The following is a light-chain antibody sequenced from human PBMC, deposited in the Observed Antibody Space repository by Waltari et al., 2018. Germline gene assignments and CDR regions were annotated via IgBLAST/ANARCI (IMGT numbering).Light chain of an antibody. Sequence: QSVLTQPPSVSGAPGQRVTISCTGSTSNIGAGYDVHWYQQLPGTAPNLLIFGNTTRPSGVPDRFSGSKSVTSPSLAITGLQVEDEADYYCQSYDNSLSGYVFGSGTKVTVL. CDR1: TSNIGAGYD. J-gene: IGLJ1*01. CDR2: GNT. V-gene: IGLV1-40*01. CDR3: QSYDNSLSGYV.